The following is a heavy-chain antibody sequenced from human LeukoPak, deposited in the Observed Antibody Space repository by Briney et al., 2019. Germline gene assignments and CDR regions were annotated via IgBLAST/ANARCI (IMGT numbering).Heavy chain of an antibody. V-gene: IGHV1-69*13. CDR1: GGTFSSYA. J-gene: IGHJ4*02. D-gene: IGHD6-13*01. CDR3: ARNIPGYSSSWYGVVDY. Sequence: GASVKVSCKASGGTFSSYAISWVRQAPGQGLEWMGGIIPIFGTANYAQKFQGRVTITADESTSTAYMELSSLRSEDTAVYYCARNIPGYSSSWYGVVDYWGQGTLVTVSS. CDR2: IIPIFGTA.